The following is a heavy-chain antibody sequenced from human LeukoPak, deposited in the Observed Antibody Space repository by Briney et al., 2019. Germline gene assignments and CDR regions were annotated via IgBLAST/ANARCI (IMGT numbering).Heavy chain of an antibody. CDR3: ARHNSGYSSGWFSDY. CDR1: GGSFSGYY. V-gene: IGHV4-34*01. Sequence: SETLSFTCAVYGGSFSGYYWSWIRQPPGKGLEWIGEINHSGSTNYNPSLKSRVTISVDTSKNQFSLKLSSVTAADTAVYYCARHNSGYSSGWFSDYWGQGTLVTVSS. CDR2: INHSGST. J-gene: IGHJ4*02. D-gene: IGHD6-19*01.